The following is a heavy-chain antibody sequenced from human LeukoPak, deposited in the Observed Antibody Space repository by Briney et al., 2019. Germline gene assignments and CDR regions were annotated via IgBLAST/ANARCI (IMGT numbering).Heavy chain of an antibody. CDR2: IKEDGSAT. J-gene: IGHJ4*02. D-gene: IGHD7-27*01. V-gene: IGHV3-7*03. CDR3: AKDIKLGKDDY. CDR1: GLGFSSDW. Sequence: PGGSLRLSCVASGLGFSSDWMTWVRQAPGKGLEWVANIKEDGSATYYADSVKGRFTISRDNSKNSLYLQMNSLRTEDTALYYCAKDIKLGKDDYWGQGTLVTVSS.